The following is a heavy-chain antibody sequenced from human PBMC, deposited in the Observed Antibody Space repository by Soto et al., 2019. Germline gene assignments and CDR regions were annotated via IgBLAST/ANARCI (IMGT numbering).Heavy chain of an antibody. J-gene: IGHJ6*02. V-gene: IGHV3-7*01. Sequence: GGSLRLSCAASGFTFSRSWMTWVRQAPGKGLEWVARIKQDGSETYYVDSVKGRFSISRDNAKNSLFLQMNSLRVDDTGVYYYYTMDVWGQGTTVTVSS. CDR3: YTMDV. CDR2: IKQDGSET. CDR1: GFTFSRSW.